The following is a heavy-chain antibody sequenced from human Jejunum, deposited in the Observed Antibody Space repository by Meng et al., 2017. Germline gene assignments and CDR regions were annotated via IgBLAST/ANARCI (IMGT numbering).Heavy chain of an antibody. CDR2: ISRYGDST. Sequence: GESLKISCAASGFTFSGFTMHWVRQAPGEGLESISAISRYGDSTYYANSVRGRFTISRDNSKNTLYLQMGSLRLEDMAVYFCARGGQWLDDFDYWGQGALVTVSS. V-gene: IGHV3-64*01. CDR1: GFTFSGFT. J-gene: IGHJ4*02. CDR3: ARGGQWLDDFDY. D-gene: IGHD6-19*01.